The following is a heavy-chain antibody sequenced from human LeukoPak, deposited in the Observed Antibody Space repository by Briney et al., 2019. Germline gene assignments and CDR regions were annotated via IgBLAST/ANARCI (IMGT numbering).Heavy chain of an antibody. V-gene: IGHV3-7*01. CDR1: GFTFSSYW. D-gene: IGHD6-13*01. Sequence: GGSLRLSCAASGFTFSSYWMSWVRQAPGKGLEWVANIKQDGSEKYYVDSVKGRFTISRDNAKNSLYLQMNSLRAEDTAVYYCAKDPSYSSSSPDSYFDYWGQGTLVTVSS. CDR3: AKDPSYSSSSPDSYFDY. J-gene: IGHJ4*02. CDR2: IKQDGSEK.